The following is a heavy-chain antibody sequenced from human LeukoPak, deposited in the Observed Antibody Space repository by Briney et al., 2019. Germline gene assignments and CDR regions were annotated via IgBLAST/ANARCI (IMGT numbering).Heavy chain of an antibody. V-gene: IGHV4-30-2*01. Sequence: SETLSRTCAVSGGSISSGGYSWSWIRQPPGKGLEWIGYIYHSGSTYYNPSLKSRVTISVDRSKNQFSLKLSSVTAADTAVYYCARGGYSYGYSGIRFDYWGQGTLVTVSS. D-gene: IGHD5-18*01. CDR2: IYHSGST. CDR3: ARGGYSYGYSGIRFDY. J-gene: IGHJ4*02. CDR1: GGSISSGGYS.